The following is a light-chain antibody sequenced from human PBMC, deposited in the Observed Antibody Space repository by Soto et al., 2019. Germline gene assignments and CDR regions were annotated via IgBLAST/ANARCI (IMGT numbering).Light chain of an antibody. J-gene: IGKJ1*01. CDR3: QQYNNWPQT. CDR1: QSVSSN. CDR2: GAS. Sequence: EIVMTQSPATLSLSPGERATLSCRASQSVSSNLVWYQQKPGQAPRLLIYGASTRATGISARFSGSGSGTEFTLTISSLQSEDFAVYYCQQYNNWPQTFGQGTKVEIK. V-gene: IGKV3-15*01.